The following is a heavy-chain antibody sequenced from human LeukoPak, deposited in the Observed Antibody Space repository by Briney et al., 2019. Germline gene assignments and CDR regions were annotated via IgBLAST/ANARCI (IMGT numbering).Heavy chain of an antibody. CDR3: ARGVSAGNNDDDY. Sequence: ASVKVSCKASGGTFSSYAISWVRQAAGQGREWMGGIIPIFGTANYAQKFQGRVTITADESTSTAYMELSSLRSEDTAVYYCARGVSAGNNDDDYWGQGTLVTVSS. D-gene: IGHD3-10*01. CDR1: GGTFSSYA. CDR2: IIPIFGTA. J-gene: IGHJ4*02. V-gene: IGHV1-69*13.